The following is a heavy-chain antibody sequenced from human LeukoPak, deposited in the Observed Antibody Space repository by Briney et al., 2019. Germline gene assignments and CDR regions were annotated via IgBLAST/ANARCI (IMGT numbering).Heavy chain of an antibody. CDR1: GFTFSSYW. CDR3: AREGGSWYLPRYYFDY. CDR2: IKQDGSEK. Sequence: PGGSLRLSCAASGFTFSSYWMNWVRQAPWKALEWVANIKQDGSEKYYVDSVKGRFTISRDNAKNSLYLQMNSLRVEDTAIYYCAREGGSWYLPRYYFDYWGQGTLVTVSS. V-gene: IGHV3-7*01. D-gene: IGHD6-13*01. J-gene: IGHJ4*02.